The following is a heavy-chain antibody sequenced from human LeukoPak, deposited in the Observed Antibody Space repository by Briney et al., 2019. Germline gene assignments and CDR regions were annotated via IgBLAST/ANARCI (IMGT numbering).Heavy chain of an antibody. J-gene: IGHJ4*02. CDR3: ARVMSGRTYYYDSSGYYGYYFDY. D-gene: IGHD3-22*01. CDR1: GGSISSGSYY. Sequence: SQTLSLTCTVSGGSISSGSYYWSWIRQPAGKGLEWIGRIYTSGSTNYNPSLKSRVTISVDTSKNQFSLKLSSVTAADTAVYYCARVMSGRTYYYDSSGYYGYYFDYWGQGTLVTVSS. V-gene: IGHV4-61*02. CDR2: IYTSGST.